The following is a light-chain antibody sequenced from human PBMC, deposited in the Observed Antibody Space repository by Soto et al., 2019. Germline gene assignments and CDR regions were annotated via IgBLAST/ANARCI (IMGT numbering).Light chain of an antibody. J-gene: IGKJ1*01. CDR3: QQYGSSPRT. V-gene: IGKV3-20*01. Sequence: EIVLTQSPGTLSLSPGERATLSCRASQSVSSNKLAWYQQKPGQAPRHLIYGASDRATGIPDRFSGSGSGTDLRLSVSTLEPQDVAVYHCQQYGSSPRTFGQGTKVEIK. CDR2: GAS. CDR1: QSVSSNK.